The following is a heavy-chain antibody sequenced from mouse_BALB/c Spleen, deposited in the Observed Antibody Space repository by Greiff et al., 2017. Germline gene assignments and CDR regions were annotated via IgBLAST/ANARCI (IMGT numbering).Heavy chain of an antibody. Sequence: VKTGASVKISCKASGYSFTGYYMHWVQQCHGKSLEWIGYISCYNGSTSYNQKFKGKATFTVDTSSSTAYMQFNSLTSEDSAVLYCARGENDYVWYFDVWGAGTTVTVSS. D-gene: IGHD2-4*01. J-gene: IGHJ1*01. CDR2: ISCYNGST. CDR3: ARGENDYVWYFDV. CDR1: GYSFTGYY. V-gene: IGHV1S34*01.